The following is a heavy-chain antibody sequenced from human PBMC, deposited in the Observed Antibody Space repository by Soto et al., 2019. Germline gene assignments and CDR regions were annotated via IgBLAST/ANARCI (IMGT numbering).Heavy chain of an antibody. CDR3: ARGINDYGDYGGLDY. CDR1: DDSISTHY. CDR2: IYYSGTT. Sequence: QVQLQEAGPGLVKPSETLSLTCSVSDDSISTHYWSWIRQPPGKGLEWIGYIYYSGTTNYSPSLESRVAMSVATSKNQFSLRLSSVTAADTAVYYCARGINDYGDYGGLDYWGQGTPVTVSS. D-gene: IGHD4-17*01. J-gene: IGHJ4*02. V-gene: IGHV4-59*08.